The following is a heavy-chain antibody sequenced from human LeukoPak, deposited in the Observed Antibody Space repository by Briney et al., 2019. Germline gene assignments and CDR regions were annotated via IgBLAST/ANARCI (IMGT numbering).Heavy chain of an antibody. Sequence: ASVKVSCQASGYTFTGYYMHWVRQAPGQGLEWMGRINPNSGGTNYAQKFQGRVTMTRDTSISTAYMELSRLRSDDTAVYYCAYGSGSPYYFDYWGQGTLVTVSS. CDR3: AYGSGSPYYFDY. V-gene: IGHV1-2*06. D-gene: IGHD3-10*01. CDR1: GYTFTGYY. CDR2: INPNSGGT. J-gene: IGHJ4*02.